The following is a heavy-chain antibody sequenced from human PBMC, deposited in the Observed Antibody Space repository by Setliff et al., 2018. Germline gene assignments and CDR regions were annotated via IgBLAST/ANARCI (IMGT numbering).Heavy chain of an antibody. CDR1: GYNFITFG. CDR3: ARPRSNYNRGAFSI. CDR2: VNPKNGGI. J-gene: IGHJ3*02. Sequence: ASVKVSCKTSGYNFITFGISWVRQAPGQGLEWLGRVNPKNGGILYSQKFEGRVSMTGDRTISTVYMDLRSLTFDDTAVYYCARPRSNYNRGAFSIWGQGTMVTVSS. V-gene: IGHV1-2*06. D-gene: IGHD3-10*01.